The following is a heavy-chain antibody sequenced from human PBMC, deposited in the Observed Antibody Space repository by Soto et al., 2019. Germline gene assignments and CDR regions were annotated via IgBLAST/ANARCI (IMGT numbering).Heavy chain of an antibody. V-gene: IGHV1-18*01. CDR3: ARDQGAGQYGMDV. J-gene: IGHJ6*02. CDR1: GYTFTSYG. CDR2: ISAYNGDT. Sequence: QVQLVQSGAEVKTPGASVKVSCKASGYTFTSYGVSWVRQAPGQGLEWMGWISAYNGDTNYAQKVQGRGTMTTDTSATTTYMELRSLRPDDTAVYYCARDQGAGQYGMDVWGQGTTVTVSS.